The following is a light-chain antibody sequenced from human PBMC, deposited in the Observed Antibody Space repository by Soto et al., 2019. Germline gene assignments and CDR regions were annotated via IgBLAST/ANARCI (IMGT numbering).Light chain of an antibody. CDR3: QQRSHCHPLT. V-gene: IGKV3-11*01. Sequence: EIVLTQSPATLSMSPGERATLSCRASQSVSTYLAWYQQKPGQAPRLLIFDASNRASGIPSRFSGSGSGTTFSLPISRLEPQDFAVSFCQQRSHCHPLTFGGGTKVEIK. CDR1: QSVSTY. J-gene: IGKJ4*01. CDR2: DAS.